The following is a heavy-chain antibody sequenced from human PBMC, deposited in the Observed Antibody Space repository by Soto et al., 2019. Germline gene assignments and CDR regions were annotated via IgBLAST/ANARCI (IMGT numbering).Heavy chain of an antibody. CDR2: INPNSGGT. J-gene: IGHJ3*02. Sequence: ASVKVSCKASGYTFTGYYMHWVRQAPGQGLEWMGWINPNSGGTNYAQKFQGRVTMTRDTSISTAYMELSRLRSDDTAVYYCASRISAAYGDPFDIWGQGTMVTVSS. D-gene: IGHD6-13*01. CDR3: ASRISAAYGDPFDI. V-gene: IGHV1-2*02. CDR1: GYTFTGYY.